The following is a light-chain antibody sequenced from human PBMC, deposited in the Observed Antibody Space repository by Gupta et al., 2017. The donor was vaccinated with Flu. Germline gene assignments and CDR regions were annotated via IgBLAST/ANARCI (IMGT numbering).Light chain of an antibody. CDR3: QHRSSLPFT. CDR1: QSIGSG. CDR2: YAS. J-gene: IGKJ2*01. V-gene: IGKV6-21*01. Sequence: EIVLTQSPDFQSVTPKEKVTITCRASQSIGSGLHWYQQKPGQSPKVLVNYASQDGSGVPSRFSGSGSGTDFTLTIKSGEAEDAATYYCQHRSSLPFTFGQGTKVDIK.